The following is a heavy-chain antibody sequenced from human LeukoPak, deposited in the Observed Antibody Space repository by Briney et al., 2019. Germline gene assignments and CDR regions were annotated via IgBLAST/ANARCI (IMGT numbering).Heavy chain of an antibody. CDR1: GFTFDDYG. V-gene: IGHV3-20*04. J-gene: IGHJ3*02. D-gene: IGHD3-16*01. CDR3: AGGQPHDAFDI. Sequence: PGGSLRLSCAASGFTFDDYGINWVRQGPGKGLEWVSGINWNGDITNYADSVKGRFTISRDNAKNSLYLQMNSLRAEDTAVYYCAGGQPHDAFDIWGQGTMVTVSS. CDR2: INWNGDIT.